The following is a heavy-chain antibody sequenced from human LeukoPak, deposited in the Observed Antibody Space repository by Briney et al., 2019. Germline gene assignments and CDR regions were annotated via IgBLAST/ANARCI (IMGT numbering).Heavy chain of an antibody. Sequence: PGGSLRLSCAASGFTFSSYAMTWVRQAPGEGLQWVSDISGSGSSAYYADSVRGRFTISRDNAENSVYLQMNSLRVEDTAVYYCTRDRGSYRPIDYWGQGTLVTVSS. CDR1: GFTFSSYA. V-gene: IGHV3-23*01. D-gene: IGHD1-26*01. CDR3: TRDRGSYRPIDY. CDR2: ISGSGSSA. J-gene: IGHJ4*02.